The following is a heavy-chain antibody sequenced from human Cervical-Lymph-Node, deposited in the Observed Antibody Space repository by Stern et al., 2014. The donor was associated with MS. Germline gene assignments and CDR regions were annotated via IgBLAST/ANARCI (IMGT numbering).Heavy chain of an antibody. D-gene: IGHD2-8*02. CDR2: IYYIGTT. J-gene: IGHJ6*02. V-gene: IGHV4-59*08. Sequence: VQLVESGPGLATPSETLSLTCTVSGGSMNGYYWSWIRQPPGKGLEWIGNIYYIGTTNYNPSLESRVPVSLATSKTHSSRRRGFVTAADTAVYYCARLQTVLNYYYGVDVWGQGTTVIVSS. CDR3: ARLQTVLNYYYGVDV. CDR1: GGSMNGYY.